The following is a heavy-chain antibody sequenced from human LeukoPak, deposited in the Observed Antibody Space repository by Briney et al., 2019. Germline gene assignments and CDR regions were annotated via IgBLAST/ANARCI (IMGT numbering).Heavy chain of an antibody. D-gene: IGHD4-17*01. Sequence: SETLSLTCTVSGGSISSYYWSWIRQPPGKGLEWIGYIYYSGSTNYNPSLKSRVTISVDTSKNQFSLKLSSVTAADTAVYYCAGETGDYGWYYYYYMDVWGKGTTVTVSS. V-gene: IGHV4-59*01. J-gene: IGHJ6*03. CDR2: IYYSGST. CDR1: GGSISSYY. CDR3: AGETGDYGWYYYYYMDV.